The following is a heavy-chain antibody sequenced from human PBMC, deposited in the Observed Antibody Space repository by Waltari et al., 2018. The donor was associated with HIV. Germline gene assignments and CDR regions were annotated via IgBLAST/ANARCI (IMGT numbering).Heavy chain of an antibody. Sequence: QVPPQQWGAGLLKPSETLSLTCAIYGRSFSGYYWSWIRQAPEKGLEWIGEISHSGSTNYNPSLKSRVTMSLDTSKNQFSLKLSSVTAADTAVYYCARKDDYYDDNRYTLLFDSWGQGTLVTVSS. CDR3: ARKDDYYDDNRYTLLFDS. CDR2: ISHSGST. D-gene: IGHD3-16*01. V-gene: IGHV4-34*01. J-gene: IGHJ4*02. CDR1: GRSFSGYY.